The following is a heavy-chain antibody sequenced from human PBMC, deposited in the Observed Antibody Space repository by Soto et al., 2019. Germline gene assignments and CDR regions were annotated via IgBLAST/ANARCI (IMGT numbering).Heavy chain of an antibody. Sequence: LRLSCAASGFPLSTYGMTWVRQAPGKGLEWVSAITGTGGNTYYVDSVKGRFTSSRDNSKNMLYLQVNSLRVEDTAVYYCARIRGYWYGLDVWGQGTTVTVSS. V-gene: IGHV3-23*01. CDR2: ITGTGGNT. CDR1: GFPLSTYG. CDR3: ARIRGYWYGLDV. J-gene: IGHJ6*02.